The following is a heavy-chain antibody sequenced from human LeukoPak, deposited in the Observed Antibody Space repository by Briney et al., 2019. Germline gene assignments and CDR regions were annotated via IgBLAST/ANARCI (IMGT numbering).Heavy chain of an antibody. CDR1: GFTFSCYA. V-gene: IGHV3-23*01. D-gene: IGHD4-17*01. Sequence: GGSLRLSCAASGFTFSCYAMSWVHQAPGKGLEWVSAISGSGGSTYYADSVKGRFTISRDNSENTLYLQMNSLRAEDTAVYYCAKDTGPKIDYWGQGTLVTVSS. CDR2: ISGSGGST. CDR3: AKDTGPKIDY. J-gene: IGHJ4*02.